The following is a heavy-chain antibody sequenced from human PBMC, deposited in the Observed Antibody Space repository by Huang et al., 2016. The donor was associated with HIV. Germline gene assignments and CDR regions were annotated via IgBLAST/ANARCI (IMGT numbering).Heavy chain of an antibody. Sequence: QVQLVESGGGVVRPGRSLRLSCSASRFTFSKFAMHGVRQAPGKGLEWMAVISDDGSAKHYADSVTGRLTISRDNSNNTLYLQMNSLTVEDTAVYYCTKGHYYDTNGYVAFDIWGQGTMVTVSS. CDR1: RFTFSKFA. V-gene: IGHV3-30*18. J-gene: IGHJ3*02. CDR3: TKGHYYDTNGYVAFDI. CDR2: ISDDGSAK. D-gene: IGHD3-22*01.